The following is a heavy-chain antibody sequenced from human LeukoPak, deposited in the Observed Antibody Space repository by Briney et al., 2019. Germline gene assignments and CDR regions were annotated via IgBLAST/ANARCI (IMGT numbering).Heavy chain of an antibody. CDR3: AKDATTVTTFYFDY. CDR2: IRYDGSNK. J-gene: IGHJ4*02. V-gene: IGHV3-30*02. D-gene: IGHD4-17*01. CDR1: GFTFSSYG. Sequence: PGGSLRLSGAAAGFTFSSYGMHWVRQAPGKGLEGVAFIRYDGSNKYYADSVKGRFTISRDNSKNTLYLQMNSLRAEDTAVYYCAKDATTVTTFYFDYWGQGTLVTVSS.